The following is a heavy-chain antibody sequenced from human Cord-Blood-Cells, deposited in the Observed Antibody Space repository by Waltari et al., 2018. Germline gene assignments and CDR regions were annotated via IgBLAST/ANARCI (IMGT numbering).Heavy chain of an antibody. V-gene: IGHV2-5*01. CDR1: GFSLSTSGVG. Sequence: QITLKESGPTLVKPTQTLTLNCTFSGFSLSTSGVGAGWIRQPPGKALEWLALIYWNDDKRYSPSLKSRLTITKDTSKNQVVLTMTNMDPVDTATYYCAHSNPSGYYFDYWGQGTLVTVSS. J-gene: IGHJ4*02. D-gene: IGHD3-22*01. CDR3: AHSNPSGYYFDY. CDR2: IYWNDDK.